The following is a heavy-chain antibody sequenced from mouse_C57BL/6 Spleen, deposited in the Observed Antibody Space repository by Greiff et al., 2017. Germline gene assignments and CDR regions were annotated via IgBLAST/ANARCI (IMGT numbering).Heavy chain of an antibody. CDR1: GFTFSSYA. J-gene: IGHJ2*01. Sequence: EVKLMESGGGLVKPGGSLKLSCAASGFTFSSYAMSWVRQTPEKRLEWVATISDGGSYTYYPDNVKGRFTISRDNAKNNLYLQMSHLKSEDTAMYYCARDDGYLDYWGQGTTLRVSS. V-gene: IGHV5-4*01. D-gene: IGHD2-3*01. CDR2: ISDGGSYT. CDR3: ARDDGYLDY.